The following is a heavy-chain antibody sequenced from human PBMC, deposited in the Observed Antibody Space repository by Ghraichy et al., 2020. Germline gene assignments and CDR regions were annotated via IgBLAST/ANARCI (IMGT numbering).Heavy chain of an antibody. D-gene: IGHD3-10*01. CDR1: GFTFSSYA. J-gene: IGHJ4*02. CDR2: ISYDGSNK. CDR3: AREWAPFRYGSGSGFDY. Sequence: GGSLRLSCAASGFTFSSYAMHWVRQAPGKGLEWVAVISYDGSNKYYADSVKGRFTISRDNSKNTLYLQMNSLRAEDTAVYYCAREWAPFRYGSGSGFDYWGQGTLVTVSS. V-gene: IGHV3-30*04.